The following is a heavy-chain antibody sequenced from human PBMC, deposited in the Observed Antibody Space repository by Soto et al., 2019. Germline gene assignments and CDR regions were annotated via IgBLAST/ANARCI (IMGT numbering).Heavy chain of an antibody. CDR2: ISGSGGST. CDR1: GFTFSSYA. J-gene: IGHJ6*02. D-gene: IGHD3-10*01. V-gene: IGHV3-23*01. Sequence: GVSLRLSCAASGFTFSSYAMSWVRQAPGKGLEWVSAISGSGGSTYYADSVKGRFTISRDNSKNTLYLQMNSLRAEDTAVYYCAKFGFTMVRLFIIVPQDYYCGMDVWGQGTTVTVSS. CDR3: AKFGFTMVRLFIIVPQDYYCGMDV.